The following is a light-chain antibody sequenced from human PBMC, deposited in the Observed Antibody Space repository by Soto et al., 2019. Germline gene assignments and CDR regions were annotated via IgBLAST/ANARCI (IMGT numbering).Light chain of an antibody. CDR3: QQYNNWPYT. V-gene: IGKV3-15*01. CDR2: GAS. CDR1: QSVSSN. J-gene: IGKJ2*01. Sequence: EIVMTQSPATLSVSPGERATLSCRASQSVSSNLAWYQQKPGQAPRLLIYGASTRATGIPARFSGSGSGTDFTLTISSLQSEDFAVYYCQQYNNWPYTFGHGTKLDIK.